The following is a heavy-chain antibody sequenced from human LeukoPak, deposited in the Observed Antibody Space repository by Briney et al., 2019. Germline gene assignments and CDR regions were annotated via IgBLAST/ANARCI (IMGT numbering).Heavy chain of an antibody. J-gene: IGHJ3*02. CDR2: IKQDGSEK. V-gene: IGHV3-7*01. Sequence: GGSLRLSCAASGFTFSSYWMTWVRQAPGKGLEWVANIKQDGSEKYYVDSVKGRFTISRDNAKNSLYLQMNSLRAEDTAVYYCARPQFSSSSWYGRVDAFDIWGQGTMVTVSS. D-gene: IGHD6-13*01. CDR3: ARPQFSSSSWYGRVDAFDI. CDR1: GFTFSSYW.